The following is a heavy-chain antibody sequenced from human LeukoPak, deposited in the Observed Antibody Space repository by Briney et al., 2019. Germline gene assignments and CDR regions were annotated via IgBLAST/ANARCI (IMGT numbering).Heavy chain of an antibody. J-gene: IGHJ3*02. CDR3: ATEMYYDFWSGYYRFVDAFDI. CDR2: IYTSGST. CDR1: GGSISSGSYY. D-gene: IGHD3-3*01. Sequence: SETLSLTCTVSGGSISSGSYYWSRLRQPAGKGLEWIGRIYTSGSTNYNPSLKSRVTISVDTSKNQFSLKLSSVTAADTAVYYCATEMYYDFWSGYYRFVDAFDIWGQGTMVTVSS. V-gene: IGHV4-61*02.